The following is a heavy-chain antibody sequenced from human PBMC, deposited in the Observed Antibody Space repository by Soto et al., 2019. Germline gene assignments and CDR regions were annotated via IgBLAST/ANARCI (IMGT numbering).Heavy chain of an antibody. J-gene: IGHJ4*02. Sequence: QVQLVQSGAEVKKPGSSVKVSCKASGFTFSTYTITWVRQAPGQGLEWMGKIIPIVDIANYAQKFQGRVTITADKSTSTAYMELSILRSEDTAVYYCARDYYYGSGSSMDIFDYWGQGTLVTVSS. D-gene: IGHD3-10*01. CDR3: ARDYYYGSGSSMDIFDY. CDR2: IIPIVDIA. V-gene: IGHV1-69*02. CDR1: GFTFSTYT.